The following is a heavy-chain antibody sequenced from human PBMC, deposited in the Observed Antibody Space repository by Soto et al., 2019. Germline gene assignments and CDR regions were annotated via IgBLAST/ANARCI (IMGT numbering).Heavy chain of an antibody. CDR2: IYYSGST. J-gene: IGHJ6*02. D-gene: IGHD1-1*01. V-gene: IGHV4-59*01. CDR1: GGSISSYY. CDR3: ARDSLGGNEYYSYGMDV. Sequence: QVQLQESGPGLVKPSETLSLTCTVSGGSISSYYWSWIRQPPGKGLEWIGYIYYSGSTNYNPSLRRRVTISVDTATHQCSLKLSSVTAADTAVHYCARDSLGGNEYYSYGMDVWGQGTTVTVSS.